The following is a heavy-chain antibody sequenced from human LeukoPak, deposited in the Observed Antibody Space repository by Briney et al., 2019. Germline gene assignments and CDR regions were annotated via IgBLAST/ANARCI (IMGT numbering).Heavy chain of an antibody. J-gene: IGHJ4*02. CDR3: ARVRGSYYSLYFDY. V-gene: IGHV4-59*01. D-gene: IGHD1-26*01. CDR1: GGSISSYY. CDR2: IYYSGST. Sequence: KSSETLSLTCTVSGGSISSYYWSWIRQPPGKGPEWIGYIYYSGSTNYNPSLKSRVTISVDTSKNQFSLKLSSVTAADTAVYYCARVRGSYYSLYFDYWGQGTLVTVSS.